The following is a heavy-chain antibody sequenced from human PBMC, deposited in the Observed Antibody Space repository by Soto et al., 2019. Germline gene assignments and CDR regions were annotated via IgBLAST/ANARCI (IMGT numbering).Heavy chain of an antibody. CDR3: ATRVLRYFDWSYGLFDY. V-gene: IGHV1-46*01. J-gene: IGHJ4*02. Sequence: ASAKVSCKASGYTFTSYYMHWVRQAPGQGLEWMGIINPSGGSTIYAQKFQGRVTMTEDTSTDTAYMELSSLRSEDTAVYYCATRVLRYFDWSYGLFDYWGQGTLVTVSS. CDR1: GYTFTSYY. CDR2: INPSGGST. D-gene: IGHD3-9*01.